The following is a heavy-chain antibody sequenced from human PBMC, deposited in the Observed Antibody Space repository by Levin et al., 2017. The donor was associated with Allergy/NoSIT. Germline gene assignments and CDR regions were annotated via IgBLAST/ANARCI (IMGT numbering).Heavy chain of an antibody. CDR2: IYYSGST. J-gene: IGHJ4*02. D-gene: IGHD3-10*01. V-gene: IGHV4-39*01. CDR1: GGSISSSSYY. Sequence: PSETLSLTCTVSGGSISSSSYYWGWIRQPPGKGLEWIGSIYYSGSTYYNPSLKSRVTISVDTSKNQFSLKLSSVTAADTAVYYCARRGTPGYYYGSGSYVDYWGQGTLVTVSS. CDR3: ARRGTPGYYYGSGSYVDY.